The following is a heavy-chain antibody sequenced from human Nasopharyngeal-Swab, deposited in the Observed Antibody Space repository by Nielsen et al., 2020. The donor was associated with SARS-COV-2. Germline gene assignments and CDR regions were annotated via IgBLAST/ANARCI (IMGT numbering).Heavy chain of an antibody. CDR2: IYPGDSDT. CDR1: GYNFAIYW. Sequence: GESLKISCKGSGYNFAIYWIGWVRQMPGKGLKWMGIIYPGDSDTRYSPSFQGQVTISADKSINTAYLQWSRLSASDTAMYYCARSPYGGNSGGDYWGQGTLVTVSS. CDR3: ARSPYGGNSGGDY. V-gene: IGHV5-51*01. J-gene: IGHJ4*02. D-gene: IGHD4-23*01.